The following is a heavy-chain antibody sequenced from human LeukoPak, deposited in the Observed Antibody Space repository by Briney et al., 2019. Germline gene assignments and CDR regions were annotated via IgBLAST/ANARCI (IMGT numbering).Heavy chain of an antibody. D-gene: IGHD2-2*01. CDR3: ARELATRNIVVVPAAGDY. V-gene: IGHV4-59*12. CDR2: IYYSGST. J-gene: IGHJ4*02. Sequence: SETLSLTCTVSGGSISSYYWSWIRQPPGPGLEWMGYIYYSGSTHYNPSLKRRVTISVDTSKNQFSLKLSSVTAADTAVYYCARELATRNIVVVPAAGDYWGQGTLVTVSS. CDR1: GGSISSYY.